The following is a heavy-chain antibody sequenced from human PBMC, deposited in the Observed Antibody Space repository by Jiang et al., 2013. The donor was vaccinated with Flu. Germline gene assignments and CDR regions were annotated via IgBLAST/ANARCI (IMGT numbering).Heavy chain of an antibody. J-gene: IGHJ4*02. CDR1: GYSVSGNSVA. CDR3: ARGILRVLSRELDY. Sequence: QTLSLTCAISGYSVSGNSVAWNWIRQSPSRGLEWLGRTYYRSKWYNDYAVSVKSRITINPDTSKNQFSLQLNSVTPEDTAVYYCARGILRVLSRELDYWGQGTLVTVSS. D-gene: IGHD3-10*01. V-gene: IGHV6-1*01. CDR2: TYYRSKWYN.